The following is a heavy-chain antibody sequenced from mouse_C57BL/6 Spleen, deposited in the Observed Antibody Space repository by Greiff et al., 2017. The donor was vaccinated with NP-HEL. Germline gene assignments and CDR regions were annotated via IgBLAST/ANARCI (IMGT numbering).Heavy chain of an antibody. J-gene: IGHJ3*01. D-gene: IGHD3-3*01. CDR2: IRSKSNNYAT. V-gene: IGHV10-1*01. CDR3: VRGDQGFAY. Sequence: EAGGGLVQPNGSLKLSCAASGFSFNTYAMNWVRQAPGKGLEWVARIRSKSNNYATYYADSVKDRFTISRDDSESMLYLQMNNLETEDTAMYYCVRGDQGFAYWGQGTLVTVSA. CDR1: GFSFNTYA.